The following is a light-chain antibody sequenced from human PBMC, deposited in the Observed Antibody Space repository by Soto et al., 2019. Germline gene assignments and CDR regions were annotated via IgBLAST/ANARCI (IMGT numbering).Light chain of an antibody. CDR2: DAS. CDR3: QQYENLPT. CDR1: QGISSW. V-gene: IGKV1-33*01. J-gene: IGKJ5*01. Sequence: DIQMTQSPSSVSASVGDRVTITCRASQGISSWLAWYQQKPGKAPKLLIYDASNLEAEVPSRFRGSGSATYFTLTISRLQPEDMATYYCQQYENLPTFGQGTRLEIK.